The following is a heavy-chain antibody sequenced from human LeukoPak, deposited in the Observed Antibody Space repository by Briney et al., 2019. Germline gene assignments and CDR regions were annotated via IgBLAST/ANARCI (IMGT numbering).Heavy chain of an antibody. CDR3: ARAALGVGATVDY. CDR2: INHSGST. CDR1: GGSFSGYY. D-gene: IGHD1-26*01. J-gene: IGHJ4*02. Sequence: PSETLSLTCAVYGGSFSGYYRSWIRQPPGKGLEWIGEINHSGSTNYNPSLKSRVTISVDTSKNQFSLKLSSVTAADTAVYYCARAALGVGATVDYWGQGTLVTVSS. V-gene: IGHV4-34*01.